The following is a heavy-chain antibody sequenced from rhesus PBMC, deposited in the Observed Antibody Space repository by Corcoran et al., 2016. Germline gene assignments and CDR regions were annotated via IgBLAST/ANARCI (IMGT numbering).Heavy chain of an antibody. Sequence: QLQLQESGPGLVKPSETLSLTCAVSGYSISSGYGWSWIRQPPGKGLEWIGYISYSGSTSYNPSLKSRVTISRDTSKNQFSLKLSYVTAADTAVYYCAAGYSSGWYDYGLDSWGQGVVVTVSS. J-gene: IGHJ6*01. CDR1: GYSISSGYG. CDR2: ISYSGST. CDR3: AAGYSSGWYDYGLDS. D-gene: IGHD6-31*01. V-gene: IGHV4-122*02.